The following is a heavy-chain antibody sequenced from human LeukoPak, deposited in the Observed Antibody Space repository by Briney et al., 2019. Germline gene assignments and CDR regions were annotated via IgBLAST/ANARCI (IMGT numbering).Heavy chain of an antibody. D-gene: IGHD2-21*02. J-gene: IGHJ4*02. CDR1: GYIFTTYF. CDR2: INPRGGST. Sequence: ASVKVSCKASGYIFTTYFMHWLRQAPGQGPEWMGIINPRGGSTDYAQKFQDRITMTSDTSTSTVYMELKSLKSEDTAVYFCARVDATGATADNWGQGTLVTVSS. CDR3: ARVDATGATADN. V-gene: IGHV1-46*01.